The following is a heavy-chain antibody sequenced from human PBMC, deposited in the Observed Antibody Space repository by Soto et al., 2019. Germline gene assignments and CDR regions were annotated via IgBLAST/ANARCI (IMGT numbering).Heavy chain of an antibody. CDR1: GFIFNTYS. D-gene: IGHD1-1*01. J-gene: IGHJ4*02. Sequence: VGSLRLSCAASGFIFNTYSMSCVRQAPGKGLEWVSYIRADSSAIYYADSVRGRFTISRDNARNSLYLQMNSLRAEDTAVYYCARWKTGTAFDYWGQGTLVTVSS. CDR3: ARWKTGTAFDY. CDR2: IRADSSAI. V-gene: IGHV3-48*01.